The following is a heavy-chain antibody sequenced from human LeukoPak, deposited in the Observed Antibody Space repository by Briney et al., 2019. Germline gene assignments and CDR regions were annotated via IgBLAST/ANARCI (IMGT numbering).Heavy chain of an antibody. V-gene: IGHV4-4*07. CDR2: VYASGST. J-gene: IGHJ5*02. CDR1: GGSIIGYY. D-gene: IGHD2-2*01. Sequence: SETLSLTCTVSGGSIIGYYWSWIRHPAGKGLEWIGRVYASGSTHYNPSVKSRVTMSVDASRNQFSLKLSSVTAADTAVYFCARDIGYCTSANCYGRFNWFDPWGQGTLVTVSS. CDR3: ARDIGYCTSANCYGRFNWFDP.